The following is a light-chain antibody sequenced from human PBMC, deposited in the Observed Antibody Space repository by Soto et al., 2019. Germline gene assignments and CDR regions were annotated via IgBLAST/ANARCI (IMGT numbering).Light chain of an antibody. CDR2: RNI. Sequence: QSVLTQPPSASGTPGQRVTISCSGSSSNIGSNYVFWYQQLPGTAPKLLIYRNIHRPSGVPDRFSGSKSGTSASLAISGLRSEDEADYYCAAWDDSLSGVVFGGGTKLTVL. J-gene: IGLJ2*01. CDR1: SSNIGSNY. CDR3: AAWDDSLSGVV. V-gene: IGLV1-47*01.